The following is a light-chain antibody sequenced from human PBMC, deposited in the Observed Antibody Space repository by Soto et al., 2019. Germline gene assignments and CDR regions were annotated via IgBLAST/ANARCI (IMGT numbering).Light chain of an antibody. Sequence: DIQMTQSPSSLSASVGDRVTITCQASRDITNFLNWYQQEPGKAPRLLIYDASNLATGVPSRFSGSGSATDFALSISSLQPEDTATYYCHQHYNLPLTFGGGTKVEIK. V-gene: IGKV1-33*01. CDR3: HQHYNLPLT. CDR1: RDITNF. CDR2: DAS. J-gene: IGKJ4*01.